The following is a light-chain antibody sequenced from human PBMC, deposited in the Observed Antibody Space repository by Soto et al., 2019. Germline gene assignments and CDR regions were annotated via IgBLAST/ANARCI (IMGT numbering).Light chain of an antibody. J-gene: IGKJ5*01. CDR1: QNIGNY. Sequence: DIQMAQSPSTLSASFGDRITITCRAGQNIGNYLNWYQQKPGTAPKLLIYAASSLQSGVPSRFSGSGSGTDFTLTISSLQPEDFATYYCQQANSFPITFGQGTRLEIK. CDR2: AAS. CDR3: QQANSFPIT. V-gene: IGKV1-39*01.